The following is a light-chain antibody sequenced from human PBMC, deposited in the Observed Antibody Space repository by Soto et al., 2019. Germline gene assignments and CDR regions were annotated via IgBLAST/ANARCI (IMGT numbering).Light chain of an antibody. CDR2: QDS. J-gene: IGLJ1*01. V-gene: IGLV3-1*01. CDR1: KLGDKY. CDR3: QAWDSSTGV. Sequence: SYELTQPPSVSVSPGQTASITCAGDKLGDKYACWYQQKPGQSPVLVIYQDSKRPSGIPERFSGSNSGNTATLTIRGTQAMDEAYYYCQAWDSSTGVFGTGTKLTVL.